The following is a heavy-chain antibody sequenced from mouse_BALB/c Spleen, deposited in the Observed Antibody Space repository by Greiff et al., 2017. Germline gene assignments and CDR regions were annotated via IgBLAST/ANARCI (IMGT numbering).Heavy chain of an antibody. CDR3: ARGVLRLPYFDY. Sequence: QVQLQQSGAELARPGASVKLSCKASGYTFTSYWMQWVKQRPGQGLEWIGAIYPGDGDTRYTQKFKGKATLTADKSSSTAYMQLSSLASEDSAVYYCARGVLRLPYFDYWGQGTTLTVSS. J-gene: IGHJ2*01. V-gene: IGHV1-87*01. D-gene: IGHD1-2*01. CDR1: GYTFTSYW. CDR2: IYPGDGDT.